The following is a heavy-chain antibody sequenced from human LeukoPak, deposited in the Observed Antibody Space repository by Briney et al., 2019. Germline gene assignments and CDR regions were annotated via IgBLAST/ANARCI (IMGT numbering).Heavy chain of an antibody. CDR2: ISSSNTI. V-gene: IGHV3-48*01. J-gene: IGHJ3*01. CDR3: ARDRDGYNESPQTH. D-gene: IGHD5-24*01. Sequence: GGSLRLSCAASGFTFSAYGMNWVRQAPGKGLEWVSYISSSNTIYYADSVKGRFTISRDNAKNSLYLQMNSLSAEDTAVYYCARDRDGYNESPQTHWGQGTMVTVSS. CDR1: GFTFSAYG.